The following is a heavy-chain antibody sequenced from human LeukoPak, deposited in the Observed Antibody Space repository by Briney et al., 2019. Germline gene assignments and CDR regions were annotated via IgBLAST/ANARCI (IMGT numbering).Heavy chain of an antibody. J-gene: IGHJ5*02. CDR2: ISWNSGSI. V-gene: IGHV3-9*01. Sequence: GGSLRLSCAASGFTFDDYAMHWVRQAPGKGLEWVSGISWNSGSIGYADSVKGRFTISRDNAKNSLYLQMNSLRAEDTALYYCAKGGSSWSYNWFDPWGQGTLVTVSS. CDR1: GFTFDDYA. CDR3: AKGGSSWSYNWFDP. D-gene: IGHD6-13*01.